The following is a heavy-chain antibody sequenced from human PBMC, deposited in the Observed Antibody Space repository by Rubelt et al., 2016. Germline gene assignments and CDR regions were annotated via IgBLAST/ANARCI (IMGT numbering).Heavy chain of an antibody. D-gene: IGHD2-2*01. CDR3: ARGRGYCSSASCSYYFDY. CDR2: IWYDGSNK. Sequence: GLEWVAVIWYDGSNKYYADSVKGRFTISRDNSKNTLYLQTNSLRAEDTAVYYCARGRGYCSSASCSYYFDYWGQGTLVTVSS. V-gene: IGHV3-33*01. J-gene: IGHJ4*02.